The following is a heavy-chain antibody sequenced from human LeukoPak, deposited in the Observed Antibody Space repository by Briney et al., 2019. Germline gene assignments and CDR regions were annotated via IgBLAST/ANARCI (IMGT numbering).Heavy chain of an antibody. J-gene: IGHJ4*02. Sequence: PSETLSLTCAVYAGSFSGSFWSWIRQPAGKGLEWIGEINHSGSTNYNPSLKGRGSLSIDTSKNQFSLKMTSVTAADTAVYYCARAPGHYPLWSGYSSLDFWGQGTPVTVSS. CDR2: INHSGST. CDR1: AGSFSGSF. CDR3: ARAPGHYPLWSGYSSLDF. D-gene: IGHD3-3*01. V-gene: IGHV4-34*01.